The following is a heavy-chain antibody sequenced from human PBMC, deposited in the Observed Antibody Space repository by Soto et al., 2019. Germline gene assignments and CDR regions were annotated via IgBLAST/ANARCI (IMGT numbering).Heavy chain of an antibody. CDR2: INHSGGT. Sequence: SETLSLTCAVYGGSFSGYYRNWIRQSPGKGLEWIGDINHSGGTNYNPSLKSRVTISLDTSKNQFSLRLSSVTAADTAVYYCATAHYDFWSGFSQKYYFDYWGKGTQVTVSS. D-gene: IGHD3-3*01. CDR3: ATAHYDFWSGFSQKYYFDY. CDR1: GGSFSGYY. V-gene: IGHV4-34*01. J-gene: IGHJ4*02.